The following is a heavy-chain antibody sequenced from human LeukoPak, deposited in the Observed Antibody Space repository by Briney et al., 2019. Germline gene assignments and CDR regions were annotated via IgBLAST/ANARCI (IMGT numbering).Heavy chain of an antibody. CDR2: IYYSGST. J-gene: IGHJ5*02. D-gene: IGHD6-13*01. CDR1: GFTVSSNY. Sequence: GSLRLSWAASGFTVSSNYMSWVRQAPGKGLEWIGSIYYSGSTYYDPSLKSRVTISVDTSKNQFSLKLSSVTAADTAVYYCARVDYLSSWSYNWFDPWGQGTLVTVSS. CDR3: ARVDYLSSWSYNWFDP. V-gene: IGHV4-39*07.